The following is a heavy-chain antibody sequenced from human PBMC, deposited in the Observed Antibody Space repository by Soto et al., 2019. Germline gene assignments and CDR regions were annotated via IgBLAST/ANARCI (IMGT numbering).Heavy chain of an antibody. D-gene: IGHD4-17*01. CDR2: IYYSGST. V-gene: IGHV4-31*03. CDR1: GGSISSGGYY. J-gene: IGHJ6*03. CDR3: ARTVTTIIHYYYMDV. Sequence: QVQLQESGPGLVKPSQTLSLTCTVSGGSISSGGYYWSWIRQHPGKGLEWIGYIYYSGSTYYNPSLKSRVTISVDTSKKQLSLKLSSVTAADTAVYYCARTVTTIIHYYYMDVWGKGTTVTVSS.